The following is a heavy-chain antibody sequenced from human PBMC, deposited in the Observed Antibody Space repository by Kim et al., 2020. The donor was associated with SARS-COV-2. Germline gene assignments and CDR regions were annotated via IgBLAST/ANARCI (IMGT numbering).Heavy chain of an antibody. J-gene: IGHJ4*02. Sequence: SQTLSLTCAISGDRVSSNSAAWNWLRQSPSRGLEWLGRTYYRSKWYNDYAVSVKSRITINPDTSKNQFSLQLNSVTPEDTAVYYCAREYSSSTRGAKNFDYWGQGTLVTVSS. V-gene: IGHV6-1*01. CDR2: TYYRSKWYN. CDR1: GDRVSSNSAA. CDR3: AREYSSSTRGAKNFDY. D-gene: IGHD6-6*01.